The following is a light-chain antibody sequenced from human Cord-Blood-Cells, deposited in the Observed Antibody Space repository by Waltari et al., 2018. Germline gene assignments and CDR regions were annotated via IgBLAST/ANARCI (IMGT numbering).Light chain of an antibody. CDR1: QSVLYSSNNKNY. CDR2: WAS. V-gene: IGKV4-1*01. J-gene: IGKJ1*01. Sequence: DIVLTPSPDSLAVSLGDRATINCKSSQSVLYSSNNKNYLAWYQQKPGQPPNLLIYWASTRESGVPDRFSGSGSGTDFTLTISSLQAEDVAVYYCQQYYSTPRTFGQGTKVEIK. CDR3: QQYYSTPRT.